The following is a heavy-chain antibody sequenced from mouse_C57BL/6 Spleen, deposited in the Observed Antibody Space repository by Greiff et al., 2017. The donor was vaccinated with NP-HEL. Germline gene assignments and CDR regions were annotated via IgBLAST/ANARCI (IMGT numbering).Heavy chain of an antibody. CDR1: GYSFTGYF. V-gene: IGHV1-20*01. J-gene: IGHJ4*01. D-gene: IGHD1-1*01. CDR3: AREMYYGSSPLGY. CDR2: INPYNGDT. Sequence: EVKLQESGPELVKPGDSVKISCKASGYSFTGYFMNWVMQSHGKSLEWIGRINPYNGDTFYNQKFKGKATLTVDKSSSTAHMELRSLTSEDSAVYYCAREMYYGSSPLGYWGQGTSVTVSS.